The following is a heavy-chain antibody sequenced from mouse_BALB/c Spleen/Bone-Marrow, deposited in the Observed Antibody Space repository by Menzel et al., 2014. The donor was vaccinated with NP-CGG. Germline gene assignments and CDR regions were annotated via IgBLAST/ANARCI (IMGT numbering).Heavy chain of an antibody. D-gene: IGHD2-3*01. CDR2: INPDSSTI. CDR1: GFDFSRYW. V-gene: IGHV4-1*02. CDR3: ERRGDDYYGFTY. Sequence: EVKLQESGGELVKPGGSLKLSCAASGFDFSRYWMSWVRQAPGKGLEWIGEINPDSSTINYTPSLKDKYIISRDNAKNTLYLQMSKVRTEDSALYYCERRGDDYYGFTYWGQGTLFTVSA. J-gene: IGHJ3*01.